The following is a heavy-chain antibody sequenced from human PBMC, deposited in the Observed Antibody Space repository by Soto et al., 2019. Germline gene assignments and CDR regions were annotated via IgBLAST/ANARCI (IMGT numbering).Heavy chain of an antibody. D-gene: IGHD3-22*01. CDR2: IYPGDSDT. CDR1: GDSFTRYW. V-gene: IGHV5-51*01. J-gene: IGHJ3*02. CDR3: ARPYSSGYTDAFDI. Sequence: PGEFLKISSNGSGDSFTRYWIGWVRKMPGKGLEWMGIIYPGDSDTRYSPSLQGQVTISADKSISTAYLQWSSLKASDTAMYYCARPYSSGYTDAFDIWGQGTMVTVSS.